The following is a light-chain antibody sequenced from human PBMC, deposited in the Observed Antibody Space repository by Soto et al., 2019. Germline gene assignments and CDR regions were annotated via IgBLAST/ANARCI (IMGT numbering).Light chain of an antibody. CDR2: AAS. Sequence: DIQMTQSPSSLSASVGDRVIIACRTTLSIDDYLNWYQQTPGKAPKLLIYAASSLQSGVPSRFSASGSGTDFTLTISNLQPDDFATYYCQQTYSMPFTFGPGTKVNIK. CDR3: QQTYSMPFT. V-gene: IGKV1-39*01. CDR1: LSIDDY. J-gene: IGKJ3*01.